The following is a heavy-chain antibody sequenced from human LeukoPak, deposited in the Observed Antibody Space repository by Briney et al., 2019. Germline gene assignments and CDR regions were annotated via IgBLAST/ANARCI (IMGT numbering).Heavy chain of an antibody. CDR3: AIGVYHLDH. D-gene: IGHD3-3*01. Sequence: GGSLRLSCAASGFTFSSYMMTWVRQAPGKGLEWVANIREDGNEKYYVDSVKGRFTISRDNAKNSLYLQMNSLRAEDTAVYYCAIGVYHLDHWGQGTLVTVSS. CDR1: GFTFSSYM. CDR2: IREDGNEK. V-gene: IGHV3-7*01. J-gene: IGHJ4*02.